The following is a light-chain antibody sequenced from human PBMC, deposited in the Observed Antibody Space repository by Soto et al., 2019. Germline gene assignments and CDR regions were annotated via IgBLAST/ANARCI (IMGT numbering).Light chain of an antibody. CDR2: ATS. V-gene: IGKV3-20*01. Sequence: EIVLTQSPGTLSLSPGERATLSCRASQSVDSSFLAWYQQKPGQSPRLLLYATSSRGAGIPDRFSASGSGTDFTLTISRLEPEDSALYYCHQYGRLPRTFGHGTQVEVK. J-gene: IGKJ1*01. CDR3: HQYGRLPRT. CDR1: QSVDSSF.